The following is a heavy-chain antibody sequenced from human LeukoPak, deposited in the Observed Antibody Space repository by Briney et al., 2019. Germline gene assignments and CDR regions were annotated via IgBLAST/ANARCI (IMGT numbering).Heavy chain of an antibody. J-gene: IGHJ4*02. CDR1: GGSISSSNW. CDR3: ARADSSGYYYFDY. Sequence: SETLSLTCAVSGGSISSSNWWSWVRQPPGKGLVWIGQVYHSGTTNYNPSLKSRVTVSIDKSKNQFSLEVTSVTAADTAVYYCARADSSGYYYFDYWGQGVLVTVSS. CDR2: VYHSGTT. V-gene: IGHV4-4*02. D-gene: IGHD3-22*01.